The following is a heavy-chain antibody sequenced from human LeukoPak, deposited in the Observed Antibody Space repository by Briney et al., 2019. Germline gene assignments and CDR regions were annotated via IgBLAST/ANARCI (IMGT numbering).Heavy chain of an antibody. J-gene: IGHJ4*02. CDR2: IRYDGSNK. D-gene: IGHD3-10*01. Sequence: GGSLRLSCAASGFTFSSYGMHWVRQAPGKGLEWVAFIRYDGSNKYYADSVKGRFTISRDNSKNTLYLQMNSLRAGDTAVYYCAKFAHYYGSGSYSGLYYFDYWGQGTLVTVSS. CDR3: AKFAHYYGSGSYSGLYYFDY. CDR1: GFTFSSYG. V-gene: IGHV3-30*02.